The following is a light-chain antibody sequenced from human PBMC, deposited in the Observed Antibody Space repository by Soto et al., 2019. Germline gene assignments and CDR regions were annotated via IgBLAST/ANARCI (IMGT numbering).Light chain of an antibody. CDR1: QSVSSRY. V-gene: IGKV3-15*01. CDR3: QQYNNWPPIT. CDR2: DTS. J-gene: IGKJ5*01. Sequence: EIVLTQSPGTLSLSPGEGATISCRASQSVSSRYLAWYQQKPGQAPRLLIYDTSTRATGIPARFSGSGSGTEFTLTISSLQSEDFAVYYCQQYNNWPPITFGQGTRLENK.